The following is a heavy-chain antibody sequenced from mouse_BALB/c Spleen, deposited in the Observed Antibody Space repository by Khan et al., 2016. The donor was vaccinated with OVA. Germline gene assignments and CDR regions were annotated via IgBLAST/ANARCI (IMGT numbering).Heavy chain of an antibody. V-gene: IGHV5-6-4*01. D-gene: IGHD1-1*01. J-gene: IGHJ2*01. CDR3: TRDRNYYGSSFYFDY. Sequence: EVELVESGGGLVKPGGSLKLSCAASGFAFSSYSMSWVRQTPEKRLEWVATITSGGSYTYYPDSVKGRFTISSDNAKNTLSLHMSSLKYEDTAMYYCTRDRNYYGSSFYFDYWGQGTTLTVSA. CDR1: GFAFSSYS. CDR2: ITSGGSYT.